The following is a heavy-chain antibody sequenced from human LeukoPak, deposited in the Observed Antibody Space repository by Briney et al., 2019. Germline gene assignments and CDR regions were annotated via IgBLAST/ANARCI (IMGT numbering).Heavy chain of an antibody. V-gene: IGHV3-53*04. CDR3: ASSSGWYGDAFDI. D-gene: IGHD6-19*01. J-gene: IGHJ3*02. CDR1: GFTVSSNY. CDR2: IYSGGST. Sequence: GGSLRLSCAASGFTVSSNYMSWVRQAPGKGLEGVSVIYSGGSTYYADSVKGRFTISRHNSKNTLYLQMNSLRAEDTAVYYCASSSGWYGDAFDIWGQGTMVTVSS.